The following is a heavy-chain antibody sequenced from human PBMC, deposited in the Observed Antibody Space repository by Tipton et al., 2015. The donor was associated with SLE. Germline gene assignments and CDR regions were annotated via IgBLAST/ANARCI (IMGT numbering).Heavy chain of an antibody. CDR3: AREGGEGYFDY. J-gene: IGHJ4*02. CDR1: GFTFSSYA. D-gene: IGHD2-15*01. Sequence: SLRLSCAASGFTFSSYAMHWVRQAPGKGLEWVAVISYDGSNKYYADSVKGRFTISRDNSKNTLYLQMNSLRAEDTAVYYCAREGGEGYFDYWGQGTLVTVSS. V-gene: IGHV3-30-3*01. CDR2: ISYDGSNK.